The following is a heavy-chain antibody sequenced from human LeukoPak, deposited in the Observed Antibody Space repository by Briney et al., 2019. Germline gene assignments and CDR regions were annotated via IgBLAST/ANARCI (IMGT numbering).Heavy chain of an antibody. Sequence: GGSLRLSCAPSGFTFGSYWMSWVRQAPGKGLEWVANIKQDGSEKYYVDSVKGRFTISRDNGKNSLYLQMNSLRAEDTAVYYCARKAYGLDVWGKGTTVTVSS. CDR1: GFTFGSYW. CDR2: IKQDGSEK. V-gene: IGHV3-7*03. J-gene: IGHJ6*04. CDR3: ARKAYGLDV.